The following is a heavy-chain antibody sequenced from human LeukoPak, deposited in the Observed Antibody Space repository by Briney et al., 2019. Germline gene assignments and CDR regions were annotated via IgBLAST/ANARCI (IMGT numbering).Heavy chain of an antibody. CDR2: ISAYNGNT. J-gene: IGHJ4*02. CDR3: ARDVSGYDPVDY. V-gene: IGHV1-18*01. D-gene: IGHD5-12*01. Sequence: ASVKVSCKASGYTFISYGISWVRQAPEQGLEWMGWISAYNGNTNYAQKLQGRVTMTTDTSTSTAYMELRSLRSDDTAVYYCARDVSGYDPVDYWGQGTLVTVSS. CDR1: GYTFISYG.